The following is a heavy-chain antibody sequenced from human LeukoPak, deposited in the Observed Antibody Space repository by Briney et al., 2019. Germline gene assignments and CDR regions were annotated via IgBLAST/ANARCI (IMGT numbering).Heavy chain of an antibody. V-gene: IGHV4-39*07. CDR2: IHYTGST. CDR1: GGSISSSSYS. Sequence: SETLSLTCTVSGGSISSSSYSWGWIRQPPGKGLEWIGSIHYTGSTYYNPSLKSRVTISVDTSKNQFSLKLSFVTAADTAVYYCARDFHARFDPWGQGTLVTVSS. CDR3: ARDFHARFDP. J-gene: IGHJ5*02.